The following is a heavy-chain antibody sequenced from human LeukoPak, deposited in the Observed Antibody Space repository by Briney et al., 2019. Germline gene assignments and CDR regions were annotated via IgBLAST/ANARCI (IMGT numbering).Heavy chain of an antibody. J-gene: IGHJ4*02. Sequence: SETLSLTCTVSGGSISSYYWSWIRQPPGKGLEWIGEINHSGSTNYNPSLKSRVTISVDTSKNQFSLKLSSVTAADTAVYYCARVDSSGGAYWGQGTLVTVSS. CDR2: INHSGST. D-gene: IGHD6-19*01. CDR3: ARVDSSGGAY. CDR1: GGSISSYY. V-gene: IGHV4-34*01.